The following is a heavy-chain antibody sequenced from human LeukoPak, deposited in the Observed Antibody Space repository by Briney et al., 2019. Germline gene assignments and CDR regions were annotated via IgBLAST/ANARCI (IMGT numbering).Heavy chain of an antibody. Sequence: GGSLRLSCAASGFTFSSYEMNWVRQAPGKGLEWVSYISSSGSTIYYADSVKGRFTISRDNAKSSLYLQMNSLRAEDTAVYYCAREDYYDSSGFYFDYWGQGTLVTVSS. CDR3: AREDYYDSSGFYFDY. V-gene: IGHV3-48*03. J-gene: IGHJ4*02. D-gene: IGHD3-22*01. CDR2: ISSSGSTI. CDR1: GFTFSSYE.